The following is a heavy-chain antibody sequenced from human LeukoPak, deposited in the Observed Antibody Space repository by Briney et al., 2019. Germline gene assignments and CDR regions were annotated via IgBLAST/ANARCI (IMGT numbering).Heavy chain of an antibody. Sequence: PGGSLRLSCAASGFTFSNDWMHWVRQAPGKGLVWVSRINSDGSSATYADSVKGRFTISRDNAKNTLYLQMSSLRAEDSAVYYCSKGRRGYSAFDLDNWGQGTLVTVSS. CDR3: SKGRRGYSAFDLDN. J-gene: IGHJ4*02. D-gene: IGHD5-12*01. CDR1: GFTFSNDW. CDR2: INSDGSSA. V-gene: IGHV3-74*01.